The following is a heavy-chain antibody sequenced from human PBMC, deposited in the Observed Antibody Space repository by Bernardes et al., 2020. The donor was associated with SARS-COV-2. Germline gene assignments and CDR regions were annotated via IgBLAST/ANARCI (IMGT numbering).Heavy chain of an antibody. V-gene: IGHV1-18*01. J-gene: IGHJ4*02. Sequence: ASVKDSCKASGYSFTNYYVSWVRQAPGQGLEWVGWISTNNGDTEYAQKVQGRVTLTTVTSTSTAYMELRSLRSEDTAVYYCARVDYDERRMFDYWGQGSLVTVSS. D-gene: IGHD4-17*01. CDR1: GYSFTNYY. CDR3: ARVDYDERRMFDY. CDR2: ISTNNGDT.